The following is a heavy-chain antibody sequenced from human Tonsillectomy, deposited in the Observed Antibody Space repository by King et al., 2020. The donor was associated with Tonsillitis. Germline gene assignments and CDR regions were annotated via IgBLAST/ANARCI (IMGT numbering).Heavy chain of an antibody. CDR2: ISYDGSNK. J-gene: IGHJ4*02. CDR3: AKDRDGFDY. Sequence: VQLVESGGGEVQPGRSLRLSCAASGFTFSSYGMHWVRQAPGKGLEWVAVISYDGSNKYYADSVKGRFTISRDDSKNTLSLQMNSLRTEDTAVYYCAKDRDGFDYWGQGTLVTVSS. CDR1: GFTFSSYG. V-gene: IGHV3-30*18. D-gene: IGHD5-24*01.